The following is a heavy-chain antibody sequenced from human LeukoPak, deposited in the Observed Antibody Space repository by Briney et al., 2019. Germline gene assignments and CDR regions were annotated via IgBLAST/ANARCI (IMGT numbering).Heavy chain of an antibody. V-gene: IGHV3-30-3*01. Sequence: GGSLRLSCAASGFTFSSYAMHWVRQALGKGLEWVAVISYDGSNKYYADSVKGRFTISRDNSKNTLYLQMNSLRAEDTAVYYCARDPLLRGGGEYYFDYWGQGTLVTVSS. CDR2: ISYDGSNK. D-gene: IGHD3-16*01. CDR1: GFTFSSYA. J-gene: IGHJ4*02. CDR3: ARDPLLRGGGEYYFDY.